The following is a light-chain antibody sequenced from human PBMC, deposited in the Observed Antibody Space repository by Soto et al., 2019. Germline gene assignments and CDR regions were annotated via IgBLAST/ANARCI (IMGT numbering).Light chain of an antibody. CDR3: SSYTGSSTLD. J-gene: IGLJ1*01. CDR2: EVS. V-gene: IGLV2-14*01. CDR1: SSDVGGYNY. Sequence: QSALTQPASVSGSPGQSITISCTGTSSDVGGYNYVSWYQQHPGKAPKLMIYEVSNRPSGVSNRFSGSKSGNTASLTISGLQADDDADYYCSSYTGSSTLDFGTGTKVTVL.